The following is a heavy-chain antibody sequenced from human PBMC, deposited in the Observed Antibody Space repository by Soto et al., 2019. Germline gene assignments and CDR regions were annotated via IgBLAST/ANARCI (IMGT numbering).Heavy chain of an antibody. V-gene: IGHV3-11*06. J-gene: IGHJ4*02. CDR2: ISGTSDSI. Sequence: QVQLVESGGGLVSPGGSLRLSCAASGFTFSDYYMTWIRQVPGKGLEWVAYISGTSDSIPYADSVKGRFTISRDNAKKSLSLQMNSLRAEDTALYYCERVAVVTAAGTSDYWGQGTLVTVSS. CDR3: ERVAVVTAAGTSDY. CDR1: GFTFSDYY. D-gene: IGHD6-13*01.